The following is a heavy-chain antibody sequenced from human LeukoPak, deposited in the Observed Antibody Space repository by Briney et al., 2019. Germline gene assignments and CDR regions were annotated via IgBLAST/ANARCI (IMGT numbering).Heavy chain of an antibody. CDR2: ISAYNGNT. D-gene: IGHD3-10*01. V-gene: IGHV1-18*01. CDR3: AGDYYGSGSYYGVDV. Sequence: ASVKVSCKASGYTFTSYGISWVRQAPGQGLEWMGWISAYNGNTNYAQKLQGRVTMTTDTSTSTAYMELSSLRSEDTAVYYCAGDYYGSGSYYGVDVWGQGTTVTVSS. CDR1: GYTFTSYG. J-gene: IGHJ6*02.